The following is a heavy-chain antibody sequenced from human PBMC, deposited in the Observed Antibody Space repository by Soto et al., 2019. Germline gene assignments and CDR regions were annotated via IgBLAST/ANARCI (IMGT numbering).Heavy chain of an antibody. Sequence: GGSLRLSCAASGFAFSDHYMTWIRQAPGKGLEWVSYISGSGTTIHYADSVRGRFTVSRDNARNSLYLQMNSLRADDTAVYYCGTAAGAPYFDYWGQGTLVTVSS. CDR3: GTAAGAPYFDY. J-gene: IGHJ4*02. V-gene: IGHV3-11*01. CDR2: ISGSGTTI. CDR1: GFAFSDHY. D-gene: IGHD6-13*01.